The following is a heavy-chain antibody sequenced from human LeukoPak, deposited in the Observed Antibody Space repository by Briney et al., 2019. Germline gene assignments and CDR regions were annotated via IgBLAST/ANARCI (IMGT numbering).Heavy chain of an antibody. V-gene: IGHV3-21*06. D-gene: IGHD3-16*01. Sequence: GGSLRLSCVVSRVSLSNCNMNWVRQAPGRGLEWVSYISSSSYYIYYTDSAKGRFTISRDNAKNSLYLDMSGLRAEDTAVYYCARDRPYDYVWGSDGLDFWGHGTAVTVSS. CDR2: ISSSSYYI. J-gene: IGHJ3*01. CDR1: RVSLSNCN. CDR3: ARDRPYDYVWGSDGLDF.